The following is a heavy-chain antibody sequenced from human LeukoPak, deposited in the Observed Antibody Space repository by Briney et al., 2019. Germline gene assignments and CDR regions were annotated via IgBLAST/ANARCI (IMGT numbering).Heavy chain of an antibody. D-gene: IGHD2-2*01. CDR3: ARSSTTYYYFDF. Sequence: GASVKVSCKASGYTFTSYYIHWVRQAPGQGLEWMGRINPTSGGTTSAQKFRGRVTMTRDTSINTAYMELSRLRSDDTAVFYCARSSTTYYYFDFWGQGALVTVSS. V-gene: IGHV1-2*06. J-gene: IGHJ4*02. CDR1: GYTFTSYY. CDR2: INPTSGGT.